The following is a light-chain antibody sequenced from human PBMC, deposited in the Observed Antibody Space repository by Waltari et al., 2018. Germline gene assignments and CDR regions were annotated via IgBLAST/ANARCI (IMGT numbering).Light chain of an antibody. J-gene: IGLJ1*01. V-gene: IGLV2-14*03. CDR1: GSDVGGYNY. Sequence: QSALAQPASVSGSPGQSVTISCTGTGSDVGGYNYVSWYQQHPGKVPKFIIYDVNVRPAGISSHFSGSKSGNTASLTIAGLQAEDEADYYCGSYSGTTTYVFGTGTYVTVL. CDR2: DVN. CDR3: GSYSGTTTYV.